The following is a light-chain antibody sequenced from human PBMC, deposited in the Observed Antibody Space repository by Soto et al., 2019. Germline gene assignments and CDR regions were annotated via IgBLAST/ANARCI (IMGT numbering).Light chain of an antibody. CDR1: SSDVGGYNY. Sequence: QLVLTQPPSASGSPGQSVAISCTGTSSDVGGYNYVSWYQQHPGKAPKLMIYEVSNRPSGVSNRFSGSKSGNTASLTISGLQAEDEADYYCSSYTSSSTLVVFGGGTKLTVL. CDR2: EVS. J-gene: IGLJ2*01. V-gene: IGLV2-14*01. CDR3: SSYTSSSTLVV.